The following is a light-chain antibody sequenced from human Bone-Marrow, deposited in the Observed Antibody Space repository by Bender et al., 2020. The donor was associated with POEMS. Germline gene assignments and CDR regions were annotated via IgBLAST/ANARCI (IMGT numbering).Light chain of an antibody. CDR3: SSYTAGSKV. Sequence: QSALTQPASVSGSPGQSITVSCSGSGSDVGGYSHVAWYQHHPDKAPRLLIYDVSERPSGVSRRFSGSKSDNTASLTISGLQSEDEADYYCSSYTAGSKVFGTGTKVTVV. J-gene: IGLJ1*01. CDR2: DVS. CDR1: GSDVGGYSH. V-gene: IGLV2-14*03.